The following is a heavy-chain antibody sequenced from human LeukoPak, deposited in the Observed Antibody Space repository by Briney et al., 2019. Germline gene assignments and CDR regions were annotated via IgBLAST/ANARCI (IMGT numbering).Heavy chain of an antibody. J-gene: IGHJ4*02. D-gene: IGHD6-13*01. CDR2: IYHSGST. V-gene: IGHV4-38-2*02. Sequence: PSETLSLTCTVSGYSISSGYYWGWIRQPPGKGLEWIGSIYHSGSTYYNPSLKSRVTISVDTSKNQFSLKLSSVTAADTAVYYCARHYPKGGYSSSWFPFDYWGQGTLVTVSS. CDR3: ARHYPKGGYSSSWFPFDY. CDR1: GYSISSGYY.